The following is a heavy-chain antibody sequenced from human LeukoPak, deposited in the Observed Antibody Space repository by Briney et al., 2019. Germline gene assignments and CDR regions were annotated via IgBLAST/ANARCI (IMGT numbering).Heavy chain of an antibody. D-gene: IGHD6-19*01. J-gene: IGHJ4*02. CDR1: GYSFTNYY. CDR2: ISPSGDSA. Sequence: ASVKVSCKTSGYSFTNYYMHWVRQAPGQGLAWMGIISPSGDSASYAQKFQGRLTMTRDTSTSTVYMELNSLRSEDTAVYYCAKLFGDIGVANTPFYYFDYWGQGTLVTVSS. V-gene: IGHV1-46*01. CDR3: AKLFGDIGVANTPFYYFDY.